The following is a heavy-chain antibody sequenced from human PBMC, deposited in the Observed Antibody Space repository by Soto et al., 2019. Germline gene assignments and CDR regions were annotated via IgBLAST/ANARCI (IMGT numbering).Heavy chain of an antibody. CDR2: IYYSGST. Sequence: QVQLQESGPGLVKPSETLSLTCTVSGGSISSYYWSWIRQPPGKGLEWIGYIYYSGSTNYNPSLRSRVTISVDTTKNQFSLKQSSVAAADRAVYYCARLGNGSMVYGSVAPRNYYYYYMDVWGKGTTVTVSS. CDR1: GGSISSYY. CDR3: ARLGNGSMVYGSVAPRNYYYYYMDV. J-gene: IGHJ6*03. D-gene: IGHD2-8*01. V-gene: IGHV4-59*08.